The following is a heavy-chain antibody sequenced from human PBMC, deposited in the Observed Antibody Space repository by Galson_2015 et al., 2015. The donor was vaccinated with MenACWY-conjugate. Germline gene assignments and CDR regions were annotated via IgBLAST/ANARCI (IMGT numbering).Heavy chain of an antibody. V-gene: IGHV3-33*01. D-gene: IGHD1-26*01. CDR2: KWYAARQR. CDR3: FAIDSGIDY. J-gene: IGHJ4*02. Sequence: SLSLSCAGSGFTFRSYALHWVHQAPRKGLEWVAVKWYAARQRYYVDSLKGRFPNSSDNFKNPAFLQMNSLRAEDTAVYYCFAIDSGIDYWGQGTLVTVSS. CDR1: GFTFRSYA.